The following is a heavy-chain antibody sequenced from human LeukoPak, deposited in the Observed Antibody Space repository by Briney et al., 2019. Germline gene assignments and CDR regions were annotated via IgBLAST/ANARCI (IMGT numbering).Heavy chain of an antibody. Sequence: SETLSLTCTVSGGSISSSSYYWGWIRQPPGKGLEWIGEIYHSGSTNYNPSLKSRVTISVDTSKNQFSLKLSSVTAADTAVYYCARDMDYWGQGTLVTVSS. J-gene: IGHJ4*02. CDR1: GGSISSSSYY. CDR2: IYHSGST. CDR3: ARDMDY. V-gene: IGHV4-39*07.